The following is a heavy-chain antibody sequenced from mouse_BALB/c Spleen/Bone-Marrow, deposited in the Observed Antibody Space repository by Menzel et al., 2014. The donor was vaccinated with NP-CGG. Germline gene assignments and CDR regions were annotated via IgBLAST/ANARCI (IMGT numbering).Heavy chain of an antibody. J-gene: IGHJ4*01. CDR2: INPSNGGT. D-gene: IGHD2-4*01. CDR1: GYTFTNFY. CDR3: TRVDFVYYYVMDY. Sequence: VPLQQSGAELVKPGASVKLSCKASGYTFTNFYIYWVKQRPGQGLEWIGEINPSNGGTNFNEKFKGKATLTVDKSSSTAKMHLSSLTSEDSAVYYCTRVDFVYYYVMDYWGQGTSVTVSS. V-gene: IGHV1S81*02.